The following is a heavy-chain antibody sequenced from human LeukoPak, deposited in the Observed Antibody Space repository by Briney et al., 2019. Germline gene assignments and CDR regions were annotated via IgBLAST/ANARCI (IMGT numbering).Heavy chain of an antibody. V-gene: IGHV3-66*01. D-gene: IGHD1-26*01. J-gene: IGHJ4*02. CDR1: GFTVSSNY. Sequence: GGSLRLSCAASGFTVSSNYMSWVRQAPGKGLEWVSVIYSGGSTYYADSVKGRFTISRDNSKNTLYLQMNSLRAGDTAVYYCARDESGSYYFDYWGQGTLVTVSS. CDR3: ARDESGSYYFDY. CDR2: IYSGGST.